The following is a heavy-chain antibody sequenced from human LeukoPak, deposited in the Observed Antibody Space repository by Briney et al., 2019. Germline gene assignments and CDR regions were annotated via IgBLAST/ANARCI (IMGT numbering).Heavy chain of an antibody. D-gene: IGHD3-22*01. Sequence: GRSLRLSCAASGFTFSSYGMHWVRQAPGKGLEWVAVISYDGSNKYYADSVKGRFTISRDNSKNTLYLQMNSLRAEDTAVYYCAKVHHDYYDSSGYAFDIWGQGTMVTVSA. CDR2: ISYDGSNK. CDR3: AKVHHDYYDSSGYAFDI. CDR1: GFTFSSYG. V-gene: IGHV3-30*18. J-gene: IGHJ3*02.